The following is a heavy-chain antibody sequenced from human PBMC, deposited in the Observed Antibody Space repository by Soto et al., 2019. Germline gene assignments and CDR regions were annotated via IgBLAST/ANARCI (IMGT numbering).Heavy chain of an antibody. CDR1: GGFISSYY. V-gene: IGHV4-4*07. Sequence: QVQLQESGPGLVKPSETLSLTCTVSGGFISSYYCSWIRQAAGKGLEWMGRIHTSGTPNYNPSLKSRVTMPATTSRNPSSRKLTSVPAAAAAVYCGATGGIYFAYWAREPWSPSPQ. CDR2: IHTSGTP. J-gene: IGHJ4*02. D-gene: IGHD3-3*02. CDR3: ATGGIYFAY.